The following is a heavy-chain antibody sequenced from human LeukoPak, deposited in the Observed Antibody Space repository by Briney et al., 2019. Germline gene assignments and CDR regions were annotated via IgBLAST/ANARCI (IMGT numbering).Heavy chain of an antibody. D-gene: IGHD3-10*01. J-gene: IGHJ4*02. V-gene: IGHV3-48*02. CDR3: ASDRDLAFDY. CDR2: ITSSDGAT. Sequence: PGGSLRLSCAASEFPFNTYSMNWVRQAPGKELEWVSYITSSDGATYYADSVKGRFTISRDNAKNSLYLQMNSLRDDDTAVYLCASDRDLAFDYWGQGTLVTVSS. CDR1: EFPFNTYS.